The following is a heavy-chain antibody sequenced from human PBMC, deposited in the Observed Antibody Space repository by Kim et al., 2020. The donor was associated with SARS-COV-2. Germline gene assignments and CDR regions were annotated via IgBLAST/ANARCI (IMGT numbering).Heavy chain of an antibody. CDR3: ARSSRNYDSSGYSPYGMGV. Sequence: GGSLRLSCAASGFTFSIYWMTWVRQAPGKGLEWVANIKPDGSEKEYVDSVKSRCSISRDNAKKSLYLQMNSLRAEDTAVYYCARSSRNYDSSGYSPYGMGVWGQGPTGTVS. CDR2: IKPDGSEK. J-gene: IGHJ6*02. CDR1: GFTFSIYW. V-gene: IGHV3-7*01. D-gene: IGHD3-22*01.